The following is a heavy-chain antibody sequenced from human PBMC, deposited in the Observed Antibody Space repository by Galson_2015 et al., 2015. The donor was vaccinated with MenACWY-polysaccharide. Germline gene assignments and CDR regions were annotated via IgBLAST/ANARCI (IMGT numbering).Heavy chain of an antibody. J-gene: IGHJ4*02. D-gene: IGHD1-26*01. CDR3: VKGGWGDN. CDR1: GFNFSILV. Sequence: SLRLSCAASGFNFSILVMTWVRQGPGKGLEWVSAISPVSETAYYSDSVKGRFSISRDNSKNTLYLQMDSLRAEDTAVYYCVKGGWGDNWGQGTLVTVSS. CDR2: ISPVSETA. V-gene: IGHV3-23*01.